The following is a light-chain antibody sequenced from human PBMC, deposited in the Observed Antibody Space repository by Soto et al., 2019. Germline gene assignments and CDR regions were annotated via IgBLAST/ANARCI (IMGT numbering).Light chain of an antibody. Sequence: QSVLTQSPSASGSPGQSVTISCTGTSSDIGGYNSVSWYQQHPGKAPKVMIYDVSKRPSGVPDRFSGSKSGNTASLTVSALRAEDEADYYCSSYTDRNNLVFGTGTKVTVL. CDR2: DVS. CDR1: SSDIGGYNS. J-gene: IGLJ1*01. V-gene: IGLV2-8*01. CDR3: SSYTDRNNLV.